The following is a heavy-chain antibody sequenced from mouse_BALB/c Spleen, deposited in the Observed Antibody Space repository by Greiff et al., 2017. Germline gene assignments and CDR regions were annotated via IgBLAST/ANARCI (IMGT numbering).Heavy chain of an antibody. V-gene: IGHV1-7*01. CDR2: INPSTGYT. CDR1: GYTFTSYW. D-gene: IGHD1-1*01. J-gene: IGHJ1*01. Sequence: VQLQESGAELAKPGASVKMSCKASGYTFTSYWMHWVKQRPGQGLEWIGYINPSTGYTEYNQKFKDKATLTADKSSSTAYMQLSSLTSEDSAVYYSAKYYYGSSDWYFDVWGAGTTVTVSS. CDR3: AKYYYGSSDWYFDV.